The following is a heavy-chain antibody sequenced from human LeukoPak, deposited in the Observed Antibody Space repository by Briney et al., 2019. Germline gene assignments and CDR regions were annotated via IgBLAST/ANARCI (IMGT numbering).Heavy chain of an antibody. CDR1: GCTFTKYF. CDR2: VDPEDGEI. V-gene: IGHV1-69-2*01. CDR3: ATIVWSGYYRVDY. D-gene: IGHD3-3*01. J-gene: IGHJ4*02. Sequence: GASVKISCKASGCTFTKYFIHWVQQAPGKGLEWMGRVDPEDGEIVYAAMFQGRVAITADTSTDTAYMEMTSLTSEDTAVYYCATIVWSGYYRVDYWGQGTLVTVSS.